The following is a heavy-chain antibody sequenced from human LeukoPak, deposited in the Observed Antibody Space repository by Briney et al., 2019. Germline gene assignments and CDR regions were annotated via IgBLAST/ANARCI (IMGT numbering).Heavy chain of an antibody. D-gene: IGHD2-2*01. V-gene: IGHV4-30-2*05. CDR3: ARNYCSSTSCYDAFDI. CDR1: GGSISSGGYY. J-gene: IGHJ3*02. Sequence: SETLSLTCTVSGGSISSGGYYWSWIRQPPGKGLEWIGYIYHSGSTYYNPSLKSRVTISVDTSKNQFSLKLSSVTAADTAVYYCARNYCSSTSCYDAFDIWGQGTMVTVSS. CDR2: IYHSGST.